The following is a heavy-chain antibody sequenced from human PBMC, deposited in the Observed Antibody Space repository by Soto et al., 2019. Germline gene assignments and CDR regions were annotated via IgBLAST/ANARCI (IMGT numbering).Heavy chain of an antibody. V-gene: IGHV4-34*01. J-gene: IGHJ4*02. Sequence: SETLSLTCAVYGGSFSGYYWSWIRQPPGKGLEWIGEINHSGSTNYNPSLKSRVTISVDTPKNQFSLKLSSVTAADTAVYYCARAPQVLAASPFDYWGQGTLVTVSS. CDR1: GGSFSGYY. D-gene: IGHD6-13*01. CDR3: ARAPQVLAASPFDY. CDR2: INHSGST.